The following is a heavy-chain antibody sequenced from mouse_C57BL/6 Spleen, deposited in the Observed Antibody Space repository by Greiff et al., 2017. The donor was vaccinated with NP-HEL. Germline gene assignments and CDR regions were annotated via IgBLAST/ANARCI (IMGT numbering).Heavy chain of an antibody. V-gene: IGHV5-17*01. CDR3: ARPFSSYPYYYAMDY. Sequence: EVMLVESGGGLVKPGGSLKLSCAASGFTFSDYGMHWVRQAPEKGLEWVAYISSGSSTIYYADTVKGRFTISRDNAKNTLFLQMTSLRSEDTAMYYCARPFSSYPYYYAMDYWGQGTSVTVSS. J-gene: IGHJ4*01. CDR2: ISSGSSTI. CDR1: GFTFSDYG. D-gene: IGHD1-1*01.